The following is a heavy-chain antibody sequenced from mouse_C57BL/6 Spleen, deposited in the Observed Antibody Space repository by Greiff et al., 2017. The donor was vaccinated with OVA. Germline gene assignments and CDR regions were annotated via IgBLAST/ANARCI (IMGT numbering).Heavy chain of an antibody. Sequence: QVQLQQSGAELVMPGASVKLSCKASGYTFTSYWMHWVKQRPGQGLEWIGEIDPSDSYTNYNQKFKGKSTLTVDKSSSTAYMQLSSLTSEDSAVYYGARGGTGTRDFDVWGTGTTVTVSS. CDR1: GYTFTSYW. V-gene: IGHV1-69*01. CDR2: IDPSDSYT. J-gene: IGHJ1*03. CDR3: ARGGTGTRDFDV. D-gene: IGHD4-1*01.